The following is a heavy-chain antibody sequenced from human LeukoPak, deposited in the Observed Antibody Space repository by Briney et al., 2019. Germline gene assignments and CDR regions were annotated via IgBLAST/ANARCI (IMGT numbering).Heavy chain of an antibody. CDR1: GFTFNSYE. CDR3: ARDMSSGRAFDI. CDR2: ISSSGSII. Sequence: GGSLRLSCAASGFTFNSYEMSWVRQAPGKGLEWVSYISSSGSIIYYADSVKGRFTISRDTAKNLLFLQMNSLRGEDTALYYCARDMSSGRAFDIWGQGTAVTVSS. V-gene: IGHV3-48*03. D-gene: IGHD1-26*01. J-gene: IGHJ3*02.